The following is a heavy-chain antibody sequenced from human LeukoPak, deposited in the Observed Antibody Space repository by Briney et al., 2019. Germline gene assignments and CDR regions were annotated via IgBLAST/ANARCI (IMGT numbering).Heavy chain of an antibody. CDR1: GFTFSSYW. J-gene: IGHJ4*02. V-gene: IGHV3-74*01. Sequence: GGSLRLSCAASGFTFSSYWMHWVRQAPGKGLVWVSRINSDGSSTSYADSVKGRFTISRDNAKNTLYLQMNSLRAEDTAVYYCARDPGGEYYYDSSGYLDYWGQGTLVTVSS. CDR2: INSDGSST. D-gene: IGHD3-22*01. CDR3: ARDPGGEYYYDSSGYLDY.